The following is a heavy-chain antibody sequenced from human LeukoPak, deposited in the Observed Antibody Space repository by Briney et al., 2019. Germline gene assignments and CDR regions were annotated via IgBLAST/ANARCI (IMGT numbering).Heavy chain of an antibody. V-gene: IGHV3-7*03. CDR1: GFTFSSYW. J-gene: IGHJ2*01. Sequence: PGGSLRLSCAASGFTFSSYWMSWVRQAPGKGLEWVANIKQDGSEKYYVDSVKGRFTISRDNAKNSLYLQMNSLRAEDTAVYYCARVGSSGPPLNRYFDLWGRGTLVTVSS. CDR3: ARVGSSGPPLNRYFDL. D-gene: IGHD6-19*01. CDR2: IKQDGSEK.